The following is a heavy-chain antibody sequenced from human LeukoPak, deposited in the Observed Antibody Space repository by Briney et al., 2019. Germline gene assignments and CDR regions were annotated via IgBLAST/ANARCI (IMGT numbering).Heavy chain of an antibody. J-gene: IGHJ4*02. CDR2: ISGSGGST. CDR1: GFTFSSYA. Sequence: GVSLRLSCAASGFTFSSYAMSWVRQAPGKGLEWVSGISGSGGSTYYADSVKGRFTISRDNSKNTLYLQMNSLRGEDTAVYYCAKKTTFWSGYYDYWGQGTLVTVSS. V-gene: IGHV3-23*01. CDR3: AKKTTFWSGYYDY. D-gene: IGHD3-3*01.